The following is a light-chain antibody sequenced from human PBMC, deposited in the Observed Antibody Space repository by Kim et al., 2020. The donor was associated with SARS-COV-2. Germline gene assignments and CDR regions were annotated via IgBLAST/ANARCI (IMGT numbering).Light chain of an antibody. J-gene: IGLJ3*02. V-gene: IGLV1-47*01. CDR2: RNN. CDR3: AAWDDSFWV. CDR1: SSNIGSNY. Sequence: PGQEVTISCSGSSSNIGSNYVYWYQQLPGTAPKLLIYRNNQRPSGVPDRFSGSKSGTSASLAISGLRSEDEADYYCAAWDDSFWVFGGGTQLTVL.